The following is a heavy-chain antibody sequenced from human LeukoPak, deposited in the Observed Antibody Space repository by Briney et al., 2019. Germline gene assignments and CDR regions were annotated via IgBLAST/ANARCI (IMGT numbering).Heavy chain of an antibody. Sequence: ASVKVSCKASGYTVTSYDINGVRQATGQGGEGMGWRNPNRGNTGDAQKCQGRVTMTRNTAISTAYMELSSLRSEDTAVYYCARGDYYDSSGSNWFDPWGQGTLVTVSS. V-gene: IGHV1-8*01. CDR2: RNPNRGNT. D-gene: IGHD3-22*01. J-gene: IGHJ5*02. CDR3: ARGDYYDSSGSNWFDP. CDR1: GYTVTSYD.